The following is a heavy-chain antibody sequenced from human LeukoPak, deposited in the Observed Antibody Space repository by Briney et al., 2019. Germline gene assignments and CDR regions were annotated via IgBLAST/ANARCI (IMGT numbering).Heavy chain of an antibody. Sequence: GGSLRLSCAASGFTFSSYAMSWVRQAPGKGLEWVSVIYSGGSTYYADSVKGRFTISRDNSKNTLYLQMNSLRAEDTAVYYCAGGVAPYSSGWFDYWGQGTLVTVSS. CDR3: AGGVAPYSSGWFDY. CDR1: GFTFSSYA. J-gene: IGHJ4*02. CDR2: IYSGGST. V-gene: IGHV3-53*01. D-gene: IGHD6-19*01.